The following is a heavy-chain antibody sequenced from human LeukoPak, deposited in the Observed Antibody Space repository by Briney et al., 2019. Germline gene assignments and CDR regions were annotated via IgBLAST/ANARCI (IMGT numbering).Heavy chain of an antibody. CDR2: IKQDGSER. CDR1: GFTFSGFS. V-gene: IGHV3-7*01. D-gene: IGHD3-10*01. CDR3: ARAGSHWHYVY. J-gene: IGHJ4*02. Sequence: GGPLRLSCAASGFTFSGFSMSWVRQSPTKGLEWVANIKQDGSERYYVDSVKGRFTISRDNAKDSLSLQMNNLRVEDTAVYYCARAGSHWHYVYWGQGTVVTVSS.